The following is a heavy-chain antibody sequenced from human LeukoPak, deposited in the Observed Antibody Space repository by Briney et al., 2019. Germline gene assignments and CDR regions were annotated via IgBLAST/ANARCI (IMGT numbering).Heavy chain of an antibody. CDR2: IYYSGST. D-gene: IGHD4-17*01. CDR1: GGSISSGGYY. J-gene: IGHJ3*02. CDR3: ARAPPPDDYGDYLDAFDI. V-gene: IGHV4-31*03. Sequence: SETLSLTCTVSGGSISSGGYYWSSIRQHPGKGLEWIGYIYYSGSTYYNPSLKSRVTISVDTSKNQFSLKLSSVTAADTAVYYCARAPPPDDYGDYLDAFDIWGQGTMVTVSS.